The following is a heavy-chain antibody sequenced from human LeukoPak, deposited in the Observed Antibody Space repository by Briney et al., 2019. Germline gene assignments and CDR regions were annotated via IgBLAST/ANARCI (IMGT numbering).Heavy chain of an antibody. V-gene: IGHV1-69*05. CDR3: ATSVGITIFGVVTHYYMDV. D-gene: IGHD3-3*01. CDR1: GGTFSSYA. CDR2: IISIFGTA. J-gene: IGHJ6*03. Sequence: GASVKVSCKASGGTFSSYAISWVRQAPGQGLEWMGGIISIFGTANYAQKFQGRVTITTDESTSTAYMELSSLRSEDTAVYYCATSVGITIFGVVTHYYMDVWGKGTTVTVFS.